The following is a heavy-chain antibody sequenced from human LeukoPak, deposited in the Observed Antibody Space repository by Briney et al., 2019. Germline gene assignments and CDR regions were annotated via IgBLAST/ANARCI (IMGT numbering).Heavy chain of an antibody. D-gene: IGHD3-22*01. CDR3: ATCYYESSGYYYIAEYFQH. CDR2: ISAYNGNT. Sequence: GASVKVSCKTSGYTFTDYGISWVRQAPCQGLEWVGWISAYNGNTNYAQKLQGRVTMTTDTSTRTAYMELRSLRSDDTAVYYCATCYYESSGYYYIAEYFQHWGQDTLVTVST. V-gene: IGHV1-18*01. CDR1: GYTFTDYG. J-gene: IGHJ1*01.